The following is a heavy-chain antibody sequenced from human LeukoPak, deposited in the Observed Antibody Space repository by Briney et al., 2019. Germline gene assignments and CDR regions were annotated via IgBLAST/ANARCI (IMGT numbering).Heavy chain of an antibody. CDR3: ARLVVPAAMGHGFDY. CDR2: IYYSGST. D-gene: IGHD2-2*01. CDR1: GGSISSSSYY. J-gene: IGHJ4*02. V-gene: IGHV4-39*01. Sequence: PSETLSLTCTVSGGSISSSSYYWGWIRQPPGKGLEWIGSIYYSGSTYYNPSLKSRVTISVDTSKDQFSLKLSSVTAADTAVYYCARLVVPAAMGHGFDYWGKGTLVTVSS.